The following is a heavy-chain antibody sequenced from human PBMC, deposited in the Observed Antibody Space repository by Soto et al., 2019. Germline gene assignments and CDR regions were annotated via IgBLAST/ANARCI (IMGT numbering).Heavy chain of an antibody. CDR2: IYSGGST. Sequence: GGSLRLSCAASGFTVSSNYMSWVRQAPGKGLEWVSIIYSGGSTYYADSVKGRFTISRDNSKNTLFLQMNSLRAEDTAVYYCARARLEDYYYYMDVWGKGTTVTVSS. J-gene: IGHJ6*03. V-gene: IGHV3-66*01. D-gene: IGHD5-12*01. CDR1: GFTVSSNY. CDR3: ARARLEDYYYYMDV.